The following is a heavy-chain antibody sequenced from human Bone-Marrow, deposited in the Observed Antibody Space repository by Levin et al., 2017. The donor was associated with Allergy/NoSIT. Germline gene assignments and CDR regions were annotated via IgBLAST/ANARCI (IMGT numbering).Heavy chain of an antibody. D-gene: IGHD7-27*01. CDR2: ISYDGTTK. CDR1: GFTFSRYA. V-gene: IGHV3-30-3*01. CDR3: ATEGVNGARGDAFDL. Sequence: PGGSLRLSCAASGFTFSRYAMHWVRQTPGKGLEWVAFISYDGTTKYYADSVKGRFSISRDNSKNTVDLQMNSLRTEDTAVFYCATEGVNGARGDAFDLWGQGTMVTVSS. J-gene: IGHJ3*01.